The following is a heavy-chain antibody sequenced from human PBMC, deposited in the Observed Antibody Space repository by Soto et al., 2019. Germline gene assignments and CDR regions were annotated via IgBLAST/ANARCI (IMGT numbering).Heavy chain of an antibody. J-gene: IGHJ4*02. D-gene: IGHD1-26*01. V-gene: IGHV4-59*01. CDR1: GCSISSYY. Sequence: PSETLSLTCTVSGCSISSYYWSWIRQPPGKGLEWIGYIYYSGSTNYNPSLKSRVTISVDTSKNQFSLKLSSVTAADTAVYYCARDLVGAMNFDYWGQGTLVTVSS. CDR2: IYYSGST. CDR3: ARDLVGAMNFDY.